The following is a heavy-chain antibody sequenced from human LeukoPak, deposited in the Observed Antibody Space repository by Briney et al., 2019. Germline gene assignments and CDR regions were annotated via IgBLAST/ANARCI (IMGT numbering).Heavy chain of an antibody. CDR1: GGSISSSSYY. V-gene: IGHV4-39*01. CDR3: ARLYYYGSGSYPPPFDC. D-gene: IGHD3-10*01. Sequence: PSETLSLTCTVSGGSISSSSYYWGWIRQPPGKGLEWIGSIYYSGSTYYNPSLKSRVTISVDTSKNQFSLKLSSVTAADTAVYYCARLYYYGSGSYPPPFDCWGQGTLVTVSS. J-gene: IGHJ4*02. CDR2: IYYSGST.